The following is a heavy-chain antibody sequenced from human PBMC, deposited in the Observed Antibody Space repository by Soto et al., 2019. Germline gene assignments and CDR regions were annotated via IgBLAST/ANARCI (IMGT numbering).Heavy chain of an antibody. CDR2: TSYDGTDK. CDR3: ARWGTTGGLDV. D-gene: IGHD3-16*01. J-gene: IGHJ1*01. CDR1: GFTFRSYV. V-gene: IGHV3-30*19. Sequence: QVQLVESGGGVVQPGTSLRVSCVGSGFTFRSYVIHWVRQAPGKGLEGVALTSYDGTDKYYGDSVRGRFTISRDNSRNTVDLQMDSLRLEDTARYYCARWGTTGGLDVWGQGTLVSVSS.